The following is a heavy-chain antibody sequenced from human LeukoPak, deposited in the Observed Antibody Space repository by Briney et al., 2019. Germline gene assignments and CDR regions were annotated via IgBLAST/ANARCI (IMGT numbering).Heavy chain of an antibody. CDR3: ARDPYSGRYGDYYYMDV. Sequence: ASVKVSCKASGYTFTSYGISWVRQAPGQGLEWMGWISAYNGNTNYAQKLQGRVTMTTDTSTSTAYMELRSLRSDDTAVYYCARDPYSGRYGDYYYMDVWGKGTTVTISS. V-gene: IGHV1-18*01. D-gene: IGHD1-26*01. J-gene: IGHJ6*03. CDR1: GYTFTSYG. CDR2: ISAYNGNT.